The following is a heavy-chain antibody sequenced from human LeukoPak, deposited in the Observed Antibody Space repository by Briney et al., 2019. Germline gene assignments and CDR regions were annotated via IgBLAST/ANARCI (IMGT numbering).Heavy chain of an antibody. Sequence: PGGSLRLSCAASGFTVSTNYMSWVRQAPGKGLEWVSVIYSGGSTYYADSVKGRFTISRDNSKNTVYLQINSLRAEDTAVYYCASISFPLMHFQHWGQGTLVTVSS. CDR2: IYSGGST. CDR3: ASISFPLMHFQH. D-gene: IGHD2-8*01. V-gene: IGHV3-53*01. J-gene: IGHJ1*01. CDR1: GFTVSTNY.